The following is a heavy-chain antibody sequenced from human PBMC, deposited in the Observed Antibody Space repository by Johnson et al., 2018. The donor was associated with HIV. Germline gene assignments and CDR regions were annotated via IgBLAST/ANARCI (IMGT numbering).Heavy chain of an antibody. Sequence: MQLVESGGGLVQPGGSLRLSCAASGFTFSSYWMSWVRQAPGKGLEWVANIKQDGSEKYYVDSVKGRFTISRDNAKNTLYLQMNSLRAEDTAVYYCAREWELLGSAFDIWGQGTMVTVSS. CDR3: AREWELLGSAFDI. CDR2: IKQDGSEK. J-gene: IGHJ3*02. V-gene: IGHV3-7*01. D-gene: IGHD1-26*01. CDR1: GFTFSSYW.